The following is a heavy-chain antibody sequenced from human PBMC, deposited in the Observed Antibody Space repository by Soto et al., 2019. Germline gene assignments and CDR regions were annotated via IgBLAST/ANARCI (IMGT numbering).Heavy chain of an antibody. CDR2: IYYSGST. V-gene: IGHV4-59*08. CDR1: GGSISSYY. J-gene: IGHJ4*02. D-gene: IGHD5-18*01. Sequence: QVQLQESGPGLVKPSETLSLTCTVSGGSISSYYWSWIRQPPGKGLEWIGYIYYSGSTNYHPSLXGXAXRXXDTAHRPFPPEPGFGDPPDTAVSYCARRYGSCFDYWGQGTLVTVSS. CDR3: ARRYGSCFDY.